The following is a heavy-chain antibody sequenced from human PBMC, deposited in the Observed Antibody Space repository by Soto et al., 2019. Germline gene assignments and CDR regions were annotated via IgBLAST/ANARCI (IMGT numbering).Heavy chain of an antibody. CDR3: ARDTGLAPTVWGY. J-gene: IGHJ4*03. CDR2: VYHSGST. CDR1: GDSIRGGGHY. V-gene: IGHV4-31*03. Sequence: QVQLQESGPGLVKPSQTLSLTCSVSGDSIRGGGHYWNWIRQFPGKGLEWIGYVYHSGSTHYNPSLRGRLTMSMDTSKKQFSLRLISVTAADTALYYCARDTGLAPTVWGYWGHGTQVTVSS. D-gene: IGHD7-27*01.